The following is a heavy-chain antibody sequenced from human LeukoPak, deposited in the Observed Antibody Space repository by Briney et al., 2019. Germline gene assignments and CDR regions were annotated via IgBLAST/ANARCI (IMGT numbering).Heavy chain of an antibody. CDR1: GFTFSSYS. D-gene: IGHD5-24*01. CDR3: ERAVTRRSLQTHFDY. V-gene: IGHV3-48*02. CDR2: ISSSSSTI. J-gene: IGHJ4*02. Sequence: PGGSLRLSCAASGFTFSSYSMNWVRQAPGKGLEWVSYISSSSSTIYYADSVKGRFTISRDNAKNSLYLQMNSLRDEDTAVYYCERAVTRRSLQTHFDYWGQGTLVTVSS.